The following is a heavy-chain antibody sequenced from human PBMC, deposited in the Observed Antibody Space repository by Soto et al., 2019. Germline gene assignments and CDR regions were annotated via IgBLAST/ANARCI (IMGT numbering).Heavy chain of an antibody. V-gene: IGHV3-48*04. CDR3: ARIASAGRGWDV. CDR2: ISSSSSTI. CDR1: GFTFSSYS. J-gene: IGHJ6*02. Sequence: PGGSLRLSCAASGFTFSSYSMNWVRQAPGKGLEWVSYISSSSSTIYYADFVEGRFTISRDNAENSLYLQMNSLRAEDTAVYYCARIASAGRGWDVWGQGTTVTVSS. D-gene: IGHD6-13*01.